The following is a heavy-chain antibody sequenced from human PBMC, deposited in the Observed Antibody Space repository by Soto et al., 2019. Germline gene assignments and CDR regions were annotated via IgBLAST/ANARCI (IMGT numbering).Heavy chain of an antibody. CDR2: IYHTGHA. J-gene: IGHJ6*02. V-gene: IGHV4-4*02. Sequence: PSETLSLTCTVYGDSITNNHWCTCVRQSPGKGPEMIGEIYHTGHANYNPSLNSRVAISVDKSKNQFSLTLNSVTAADTAVYYCASKLGPYYYGLDVWGQGTTVTVSS. D-gene: IGHD3-16*01. CDR1: GDSITNNHW. CDR3: ASKLGPYYYGLDV.